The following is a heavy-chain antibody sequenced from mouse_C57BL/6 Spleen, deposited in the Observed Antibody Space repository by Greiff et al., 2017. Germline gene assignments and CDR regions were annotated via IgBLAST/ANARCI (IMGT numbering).Heavy chain of an antibody. CDR1: GYTFTSYW. CDR3: ARGYDYDEGVFDY. J-gene: IGHJ2*01. D-gene: IGHD2-4*01. Sequence: VQLQQPGAELVKPGASVKLSCKASGYTFTSYWMQWVKQRPGQGLEWIGEIDPSDSYTNYNQKFKGKATLTVDTSSSTAYMQLSSLTSEDSAVYYCARGYDYDEGVFDYWGQGTTLTVSS. V-gene: IGHV1-50*01. CDR2: IDPSDSYT.